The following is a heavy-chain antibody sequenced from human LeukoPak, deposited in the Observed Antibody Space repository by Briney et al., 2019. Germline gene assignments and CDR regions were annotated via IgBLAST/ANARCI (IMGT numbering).Heavy chain of an antibody. CDR2: ISGSGKNT. CDR1: GDSISSSSYY. J-gene: IGHJ6*03. Sequence: ETLSLTCTVSGDSISSSSYYWGWIRQPPGKGLEWVSTISGSGKNTYYADSVKGRFTISRDNSKNTLYLQMNSLRAEDTAVYYCAKDGGGGSKDYYYMGVWGKGTTVT. D-gene: IGHD2-15*01. CDR3: AKDGGGGSKDYYYMGV. V-gene: IGHV3-23*01.